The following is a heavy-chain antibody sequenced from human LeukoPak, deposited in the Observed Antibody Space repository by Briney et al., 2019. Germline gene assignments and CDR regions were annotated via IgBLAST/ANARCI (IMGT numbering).Heavy chain of an antibody. Sequence: GGSLRLSCAASGFTFSNYAMTWVRQAPGKGLEWVSSISGSDSNTYYTHSVKGRFTISRDNSKSTLYLQMNSLRVEDTAVYYCARVIGNNWGSGYMTGDDYWGQGTLVTVSS. J-gene: IGHJ4*02. CDR3: ARVIGNNWGSGYMTGDDY. CDR2: ISGSDSNT. D-gene: IGHD7-27*01. V-gene: IGHV3-23*01. CDR1: GFTFSNYA.